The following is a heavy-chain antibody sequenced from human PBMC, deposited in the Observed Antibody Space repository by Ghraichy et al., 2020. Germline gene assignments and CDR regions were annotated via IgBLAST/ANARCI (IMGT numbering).Heavy chain of an antibody. CDR2: IWYDGSNK. CDR1: GFTFSSYG. V-gene: IGHV3-33*06. D-gene: IGHD3-9*01. J-gene: IGHJ4*02. CDR3: AKAGYFDWLLDY. Sequence: GGSLRLSCAASGFTFSSYGMHWVRQAPGKGLEWVAVIWYDGSNKYYADSVKGRFTISRDNSKNTLYLQMNSLRAEDTAVYYCAKAGYFDWLLDYWGQGTLVTVSS.